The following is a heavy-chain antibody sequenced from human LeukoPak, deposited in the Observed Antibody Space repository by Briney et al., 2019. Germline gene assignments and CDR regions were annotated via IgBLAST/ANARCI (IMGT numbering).Heavy chain of an antibody. Sequence: GGSLRLSCAPSGFTFGTYWMSWVRQAPGKGLEWVANINQDGSEKNYVDSVKGRFTISRDNAKNSLSLQMNSLRAEDTAMYYCGRDMDVWGQGTTVIVSS. CDR2: INQDGSEK. CDR1: GFTFGTYW. CDR3: GRDMDV. V-gene: IGHV3-7*04. J-gene: IGHJ6*02.